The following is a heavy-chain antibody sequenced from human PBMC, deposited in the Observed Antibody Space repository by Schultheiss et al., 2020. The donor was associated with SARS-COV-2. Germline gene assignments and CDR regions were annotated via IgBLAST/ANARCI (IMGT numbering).Heavy chain of an antibody. V-gene: IGHV1-18*01. CDR2: ISAYNGNT. D-gene: IGHD3-3*01. CDR3: ARDCRPYYDFWSGYSRLYMDV. J-gene: IGHJ6*03. CDR1: GGTFSSYA. Sequence: GGSLRLSCKASGGTFSSYAISWVRQAPGQGLEWMGWISAYNGNTNYAQKLQGRVTMTTDTSTSTAYMELRSLRSDDTAVYYCARDCRPYYDFWSGYSRLYMDVWGKGTTVTVSS.